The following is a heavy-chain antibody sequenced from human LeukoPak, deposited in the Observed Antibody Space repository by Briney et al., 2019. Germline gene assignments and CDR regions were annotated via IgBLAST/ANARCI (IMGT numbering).Heavy chain of an antibody. V-gene: IGHV4-34*01. Sequence: SETLSLTCAVYGGSFSGYYWSWIRQPPGKGLEWIGEINHSGSTNYNPSLKSRVTISVDTFKKQFSLNLSSVTAADTAVYYCARGSSSTYYYGSGSYLYFDHWGQGTLVTVSS. CDR1: GGSFSGYY. D-gene: IGHD3-10*01. J-gene: IGHJ4*02. CDR3: ARGSSSTYYYGSGSYLYFDH. CDR2: INHSGST.